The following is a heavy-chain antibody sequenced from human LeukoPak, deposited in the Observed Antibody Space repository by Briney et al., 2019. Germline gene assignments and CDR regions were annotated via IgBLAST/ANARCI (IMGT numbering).Heavy chain of an antibody. CDR1: GFTVSTNY. CDR3: LKDFGDGYRDY. V-gene: IGHV3-66*01. Sequence: GGSLRLSCAVSGFTVSTNYMGWVRQAPGKGLEWVSLFYVNGNTYYPDSVKGRFTFSRDSSKNTLYLQMNNLRAEDTAVYYCLKDFGDGYRDYWGQGTPVTVSS. D-gene: IGHD3-10*01. CDR2: FYVNGNT. J-gene: IGHJ4*02.